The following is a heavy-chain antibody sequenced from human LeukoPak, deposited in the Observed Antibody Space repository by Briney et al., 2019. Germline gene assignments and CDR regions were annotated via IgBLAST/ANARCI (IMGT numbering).Heavy chain of an antibody. V-gene: IGHV4-39*01. CDR1: GGYISSSSYY. CDR2: IYYSGST. Sequence: PSETLSLNCTVSGGYISSSSYYWDWIRQPSGRGPEWIGRIYYSGSTYYNPSLKSRVTIFLDTSKNQFSLKLASVTAADTAVYYCARRRYYDSTGYLDWGQGTLVTVSS. D-gene: IGHD3-22*01. J-gene: IGHJ1*01. CDR3: ARRRYYDSTGYLD.